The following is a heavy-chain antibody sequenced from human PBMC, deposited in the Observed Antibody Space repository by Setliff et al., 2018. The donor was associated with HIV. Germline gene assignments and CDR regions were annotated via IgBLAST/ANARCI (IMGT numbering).Heavy chain of an antibody. Sequence: GASVKVSCKASGYTFPSYGISWVRQAPGQGLEWMGWISAYNGNANYAQKFQGRVTLTRDTSASTVYLDLSSLSSEDTAIYYCARGYYNSGNYFEYWGQGTLVTVSS. D-gene: IGHD3-10*01. V-gene: IGHV1-18*01. CDR3: ARGYYNSGNYFEY. CDR1: GYTFPSYG. CDR2: ISAYNGNA. J-gene: IGHJ4*02.